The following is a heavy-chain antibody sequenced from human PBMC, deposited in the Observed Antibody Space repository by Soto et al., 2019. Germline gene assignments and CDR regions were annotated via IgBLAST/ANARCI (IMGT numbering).Heavy chain of an antibody. CDR2: ISYDGSNK. Sequence: GGSLRLSCAASGFTFSSYAMHWVRQAPDKGLEWVAVISYDGSNKYYADSVKGRFTISRDNSKNTLYLQMNSLRAEDTAVYYCASCLNYYDSSATIDYYYGMDVWGQGTTVTVSS. D-gene: IGHD3-22*01. CDR1: GFTFSSYA. J-gene: IGHJ6*02. V-gene: IGHV3-30-3*01. CDR3: ASCLNYYDSSATIDYYYGMDV.